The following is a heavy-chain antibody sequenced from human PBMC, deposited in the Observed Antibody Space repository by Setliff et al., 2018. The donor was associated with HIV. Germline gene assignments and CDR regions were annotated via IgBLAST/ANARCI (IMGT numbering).Heavy chain of an antibody. CDR3: ATSSSSWYGDAFDI. V-gene: IGHV3-66*02. D-gene: IGHD6-13*01. J-gene: IGHJ3*02. Sequence: GGSLRLSCAASGFTVSSNYMSWVRQAPGKGLEWVSVIYSGGSTYYADSVKGRFTISRDNSKNTLYLQMNSLRAEDTAVYYCATSSSSWYGDAFDIWGQGTMVTVS. CDR2: IYSGGST. CDR1: GFTVSSNY.